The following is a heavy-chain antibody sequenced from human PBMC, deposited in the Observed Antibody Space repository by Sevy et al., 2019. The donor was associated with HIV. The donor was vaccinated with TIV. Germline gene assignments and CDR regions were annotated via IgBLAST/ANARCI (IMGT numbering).Heavy chain of an antibody. D-gene: IGHD5-18*01. CDR3: ARTKSNTAMVSSDY. V-gene: IGHV3-48*01. J-gene: IGHJ4*02. Sequence: GGSLRLSCAASEFSFSSYCMNWVRQAPGQGLEWVSYISSSSSTMYYADSVKGRFTISRDNAKNSLYLQMNTLRAEDTAVYYCARTKSNTAMVSSDYWGQGTLVTVSS. CDR1: EFSFSSYC. CDR2: ISSSSSTM.